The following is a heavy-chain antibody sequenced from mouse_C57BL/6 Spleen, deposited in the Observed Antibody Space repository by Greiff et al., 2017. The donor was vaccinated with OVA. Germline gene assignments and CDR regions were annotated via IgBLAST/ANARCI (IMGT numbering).Heavy chain of an antibody. CDR1: GYAFSSSW. V-gene: IGHV1-82*01. J-gene: IGHJ4*01. CDR3: APFITTVVAREDY. CDR2: IYPGAGDT. D-gene: IGHD1-1*01. Sequence: VQLQQSGPELVKPGASVKISCKASGYAFSSSWMNWVKQRPGKGLEWIGRIYPGAGDTNYNGKFKGKATMTADKSSSTAYMQLSSLTSEDSAVYFCAPFITTVVAREDYWGKGTSVTFSA.